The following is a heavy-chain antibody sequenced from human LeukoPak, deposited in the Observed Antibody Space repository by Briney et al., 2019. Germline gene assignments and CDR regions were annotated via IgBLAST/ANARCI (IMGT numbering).Heavy chain of an antibody. CDR2: IYPGDSDT. Sequence: GESLKISCKGSGYRFAGYWIGWVRQMPGKGLEWMGIIYPGDSDTRYSPSFQGQVTISADKSISTAYLQWSSLKASDTAMYYCARLSTAMVLGYWGQGTLVTVSS. D-gene: IGHD5-18*01. J-gene: IGHJ4*02. CDR1: GYRFAGYW. V-gene: IGHV5-51*01. CDR3: ARLSTAMVLGY.